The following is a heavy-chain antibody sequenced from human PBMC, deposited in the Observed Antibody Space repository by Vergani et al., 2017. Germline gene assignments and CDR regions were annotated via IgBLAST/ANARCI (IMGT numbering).Heavy chain of an antibody. Sequence: QVQLVQSGAEVKKPGASVKVSCKASGYTFTGYYMHWVRQAPGQGLEWMGWINPNSGGTNYAQKFQGRVTMTRDTSISTAYMELSRLRSDDTAVYYCARVVAAAGPRNDAFDIWAKGQWSPSLQ. D-gene: IGHD6-13*01. CDR3: ARVVAAAGPRNDAFDI. CDR2: INPNSGGT. V-gene: IGHV1-2*02. CDR1: GYTFTGYY. J-gene: IGHJ3*02.